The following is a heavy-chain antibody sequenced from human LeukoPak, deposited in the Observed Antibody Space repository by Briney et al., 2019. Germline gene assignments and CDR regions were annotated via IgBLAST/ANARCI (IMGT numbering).Heavy chain of an antibody. CDR2: VSWNSGSI. D-gene: IGHD2/OR15-2a*01. V-gene: IGHV3-9*01. CDR1: GFTFDDYA. Sequence: GGSLRLSCAASGFTFDDYAMHWVRQAPGKGLEWVSGVSWNSGSINYADSVKGRFTISRDNSKNTLYLQMNSLRAEDTAVYYCARDLSESYYFDYWGQGTLVTVSS. J-gene: IGHJ4*02. CDR3: ARDLSESYYFDY.